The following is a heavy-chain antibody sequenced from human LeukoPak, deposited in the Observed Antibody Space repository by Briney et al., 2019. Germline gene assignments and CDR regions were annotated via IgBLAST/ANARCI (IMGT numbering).Heavy chain of an antibody. CDR1: GGTFSSYA. V-gene: IGHV1-69*13. CDR2: IIPIFGTA. D-gene: IGHD3-3*01. J-gene: IGHJ4*02. Sequence: ASVTVSCKASGGTFSSYAISWVRQAPGQGLEWMGGIIPIFGTANYAQKFQGRVTITADESTSTAYMELSSLRSEDTAVYYCARAWVRRFLEWDPMATFYFDYWGQGTLVTVSS. CDR3: ARAWVRRFLEWDPMATFYFDY.